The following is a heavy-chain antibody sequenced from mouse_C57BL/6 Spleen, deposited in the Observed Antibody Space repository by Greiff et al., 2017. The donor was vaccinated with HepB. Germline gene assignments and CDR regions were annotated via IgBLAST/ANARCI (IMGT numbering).Heavy chain of an antibody. CDR2: INPNNGGT. J-gene: IGHJ3*01. D-gene: IGHD1-1*01. V-gene: IGHV1-18*01. CDR3: ARSDYYGSLAY. CDR1: GYTFTDYN. Sequence: VQLQQSGPELVKPGASVKIPCKASGYTFTDYNMDWVKQSHGKSLEWIGDINPNNGGTIYNQKFKGKATLTVDKSSSTAYMELRSLTSEDTAVYYCARSDYYGSLAYWGQGTLVTVSA.